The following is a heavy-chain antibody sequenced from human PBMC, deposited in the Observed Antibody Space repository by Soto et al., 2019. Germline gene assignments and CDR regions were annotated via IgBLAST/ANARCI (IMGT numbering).Heavy chain of an antibody. J-gene: IGHJ4*02. V-gene: IGHV4-30-4*01. Sequence: TLSLTCTVSGGSISSGEYYWSWIRQPPGKGLEWIGYIYYSGSTYYNPSLKSRVAISVDTSKNQSSLKLSSVTAADTAVYYCARLSGYSYGYYFDYWGQGTLVTVSS. D-gene: IGHD5-18*01. CDR1: GGSISSGEYY. CDR3: ARLSGYSYGYYFDY. CDR2: IYYSGST.